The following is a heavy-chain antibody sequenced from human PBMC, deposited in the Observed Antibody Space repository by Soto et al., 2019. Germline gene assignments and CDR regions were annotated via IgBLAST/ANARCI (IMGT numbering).Heavy chain of an antibody. J-gene: IGHJ6*02. Sequence: GGFLRFSXAASGFTFSSYGMHWVPQAPGKGLEWVAVISYDGSHKYYADSVKGRFTISRDNSKNTLYLQMNSLRAEDTAVYYCAKDVVVAATLGMDVWGQGPTVTVSS. CDR3: AKDVVVAATLGMDV. CDR1: GFTFSSYG. V-gene: IGHV3-30*18. D-gene: IGHD2-15*01. CDR2: ISYDGSHK.